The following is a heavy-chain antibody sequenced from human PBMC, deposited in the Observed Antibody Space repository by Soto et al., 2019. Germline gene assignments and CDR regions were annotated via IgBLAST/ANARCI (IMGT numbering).Heavy chain of an antibody. V-gene: IGHV4-38-2*01. CDR1: GYSIIGGYY. CDR2: IYHSGGT. D-gene: IGHD3-22*01. Sequence: PSETLSLTCAVSGYSIIGGYYWAWIRQPPGKGLEWIGSIYHSGGTYYNPSLKSRVSISVDTYNNKFSLQLSSVIAADTAVFYCASAEYYSNSSGSCFHFDDWGQGAMFTVSS. CDR3: ASAEYYSNSSGSCFHFDD. J-gene: IGHJ4*02.